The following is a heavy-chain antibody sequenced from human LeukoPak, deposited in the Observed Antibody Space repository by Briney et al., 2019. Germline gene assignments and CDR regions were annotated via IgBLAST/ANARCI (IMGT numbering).Heavy chain of an antibody. V-gene: IGHV3-23*01. CDR2: ISERGGST. CDR1: GISLTNYA. Sequence: GGSLRLSCVVSGISLTNYAMTWVRQAPGKGPEWVSYISERGGSTTYADSVKGRFTISRDNSKNTLYLQMNSLRAEDTAVYYCAKLRGSSSWYTYNWFDPWGQGTLVTVSS. CDR3: AKLRGSSSWYTYNWFDP. J-gene: IGHJ5*02. D-gene: IGHD6-13*01.